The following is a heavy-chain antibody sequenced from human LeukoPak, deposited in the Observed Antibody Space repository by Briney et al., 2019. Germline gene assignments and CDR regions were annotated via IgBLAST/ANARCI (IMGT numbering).Heavy chain of an antibody. Sequence: GGSLRLSCAVSGFTFDDYAMHWVRQVPGKSLEWVSGINWNSDSIGYADSVKGRFTTSRDNAKNSLYLQMNSLRAEDTAFYYCAINGGGDSGYGNFDYWGQGTLVTVSS. D-gene: IGHD5-12*01. CDR3: AINGGGDSGYGNFDY. V-gene: IGHV3-9*01. J-gene: IGHJ4*02. CDR2: INWNSDSI. CDR1: GFTFDDYA.